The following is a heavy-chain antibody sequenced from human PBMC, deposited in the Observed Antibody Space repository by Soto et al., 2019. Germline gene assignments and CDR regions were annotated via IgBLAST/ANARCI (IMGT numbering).Heavy chain of an antibody. V-gene: IGHV1-69*06. CDR2: IIPIFGTA. D-gene: IGHD3-3*01. J-gene: IGHJ5*02. CDR1: GGTFSSYA. Sequence: GASVKVSCKASGGTFSSYAISWVRQAPGQGLEWMGGIIPIFGTANYAQKFQGRVTITADKSTSTAYMELSSLRSEDTAVYYCARDPSFGSGYLHWFDPWGQGTLVTVSS. CDR3: ARDPSFGSGYLHWFDP.